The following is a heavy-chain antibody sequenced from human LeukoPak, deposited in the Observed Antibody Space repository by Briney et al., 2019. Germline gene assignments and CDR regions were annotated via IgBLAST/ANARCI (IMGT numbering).Heavy chain of an antibody. D-gene: IGHD3-16*01. CDR2: ISGSGGST. Sequence: GGSLRLSCAASGFTFSSYAMSWVRQAPGKGLEWVSAISGSGGSTYYADSVKGRITISRDNSKNTLYLQMNSLRAEDTAVYYCAKVTLLGSEAFVIWGQGTMVTVSS. J-gene: IGHJ3*02. CDR1: GFTFSSYA. CDR3: AKVTLLGSEAFVI. V-gene: IGHV3-23*01.